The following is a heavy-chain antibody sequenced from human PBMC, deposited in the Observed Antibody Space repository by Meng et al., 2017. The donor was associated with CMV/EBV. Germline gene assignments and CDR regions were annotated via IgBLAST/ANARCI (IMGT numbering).Heavy chain of an antibody. D-gene: IGHD3-10*01. CDR2: IYYSGST. Sequence: LRLSCTVSGGSISSGDYYWSWIRQPPGKGLEWFGHIYYSGSTYYNPSLKSRVTISVDTSKNQFSLKLSSVTAADTAVYYCASGPMVRGGIGYYHYGMDVWGQGTTVTVSS. CDR1: GGSISSGDYY. CDR3: ASGPMVRGGIGYYHYGMDV. J-gene: IGHJ6*02. V-gene: IGHV4-30-4*08.